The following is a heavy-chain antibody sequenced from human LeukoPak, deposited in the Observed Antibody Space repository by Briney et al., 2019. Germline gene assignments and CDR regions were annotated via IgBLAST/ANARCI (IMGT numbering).Heavy chain of an antibody. J-gene: IGHJ4*02. CDR3: ANNDYDILTGYHFSNPRLGID. Sequence: SVKVSCKASGGTFSSYAISWVRQAPGQGLEWMGRIIPIFGTANYAQKFQGRVTITTDEPTSTAYMELSSLRSEDTAVYYCANNDYDILTGYHFSNPRLGIDWGQGTLVTVSS. D-gene: IGHD3-9*01. CDR2: IIPIFGTA. CDR1: GGTFSSYA. V-gene: IGHV1-69*05.